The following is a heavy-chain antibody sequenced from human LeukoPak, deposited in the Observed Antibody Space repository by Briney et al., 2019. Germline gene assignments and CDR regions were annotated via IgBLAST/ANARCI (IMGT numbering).Heavy chain of an antibody. V-gene: IGHV1-3*01. D-gene: IGHD3-9*01. Sequence: ASVKVSCKASGYNFNIYAIQWVRQAPGQGLEWMGWINVANGNTKYSQNFQGRVTITRDTPATTAYMELSSLTSEDTAVYYCGREHDTLTGFSFDSWGQGTLVTVSS. CDR3: GREHDTLTGFSFDS. CDR2: INVANGNT. CDR1: GYNFNIYA. J-gene: IGHJ4*02.